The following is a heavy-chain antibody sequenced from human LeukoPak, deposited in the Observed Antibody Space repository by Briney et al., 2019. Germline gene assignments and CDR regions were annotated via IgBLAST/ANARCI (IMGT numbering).Heavy chain of an antibody. J-gene: IGHJ3*02. D-gene: IGHD1-26*01. CDR3: ARGGRWELPRPYAFDI. V-gene: IGHV1-18*04. CDR2: ISAYNGNT. CDR1: GYTFTSYY. Sequence: ASVKVSCKASGYTFTSYYMHWVRQAPGQGLEWMGWISAYNGNTNYAQKLQGRVTMTTDTSTSTAYMELRSLRSGDTAVYYCARGGRWELPRPYAFDIWGQGTMVTVSS.